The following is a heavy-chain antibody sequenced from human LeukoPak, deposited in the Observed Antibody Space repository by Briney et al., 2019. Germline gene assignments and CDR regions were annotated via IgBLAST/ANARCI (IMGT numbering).Heavy chain of an antibody. Sequence: GGSLRLSCAASGFTFSSSEMNRVRLAPGKGLEWVSYISDSGKTRYYADSVKGRFTISRDNAKNSLYLQMNSLRGEDTAVYYCARDYSGWSLDPWGQGTLVTVSS. D-gene: IGHD5-12*01. CDR3: ARDYSGWSLDP. V-gene: IGHV3-48*03. CDR1: GFTFSSSE. CDR2: ISDSGKTR. J-gene: IGHJ5*02.